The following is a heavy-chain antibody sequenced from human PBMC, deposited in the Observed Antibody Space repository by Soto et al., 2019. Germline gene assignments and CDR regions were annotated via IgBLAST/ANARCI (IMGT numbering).Heavy chain of an antibody. J-gene: IGHJ4*02. Sequence: SETLSLPCHVSGFAISRGYYWSWVRQPPGKGLEWIGSIYPSVSSYHNPSLESRLTLSIDTSKNQFSLKLASVTAADTALYYCAREKVGTTFFDNWGQGTQVTVSS. V-gene: IGHV4-38-2*02. CDR2: IYPSVSS. CDR3: AREKVGTTFFDN. CDR1: GFAISRGYY. D-gene: IGHD1-1*01.